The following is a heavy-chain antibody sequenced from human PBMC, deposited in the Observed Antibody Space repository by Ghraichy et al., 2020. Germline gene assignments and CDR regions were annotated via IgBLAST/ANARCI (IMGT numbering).Heavy chain of an antibody. Sequence: SETLSLTCAVYGGSFSGYYWSWIRQPPGKGLEWIGEINHSGSTNYNPSLKSRVTISVDTSKNQFSLKLSSVTAADTAVYYCARTLIVTGLWYFDLWGRGTLVTVSS. CDR3: ARTLIVTGLWYFDL. V-gene: IGHV4-34*01. CDR2: INHSGST. D-gene: IGHD3-22*01. J-gene: IGHJ2*01. CDR1: GGSFSGYY.